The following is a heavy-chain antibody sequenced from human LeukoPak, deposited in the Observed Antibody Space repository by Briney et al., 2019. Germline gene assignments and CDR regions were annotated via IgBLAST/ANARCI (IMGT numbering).Heavy chain of an antibody. CDR3: ARVKAVLRYFDWSTPGGWFDP. J-gene: IGHJ5*02. V-gene: IGHV1-18*04. CDR2: ISAYNGNT. D-gene: IGHD3-9*01. Sequence: VASVKVSCKASGYTFTSYGISWVRQAPGQGLEWMGWISAYNGNTNYAQKLQGRVTMTTDTSTSTAYMELRSLRSDDTAVYYCARVKAVLRYFDWSTPGGWFDPWGQGTLVTVSS. CDR1: GYTFTSYG.